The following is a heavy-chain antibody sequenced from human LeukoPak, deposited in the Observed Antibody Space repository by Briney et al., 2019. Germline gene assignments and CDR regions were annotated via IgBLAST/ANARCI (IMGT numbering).Heavy chain of an antibody. V-gene: IGHV3-11*06. D-gene: IGHD2-21*02. CDR3: ARERVVVVTAGRYAFDI. Sequence: PGGSLRLSCAASGFTFSDYYMSWIRQAPGKGLEWVSYISSSSSYTNYADSVKGRFTISRDNAKNSLYLQMNSLRAEDTAVYYCARERVVVVTAGRYAFDIWGQGTMVTVSS. CDR2: ISSSSSYT. CDR1: GFTFSDYY. J-gene: IGHJ3*02.